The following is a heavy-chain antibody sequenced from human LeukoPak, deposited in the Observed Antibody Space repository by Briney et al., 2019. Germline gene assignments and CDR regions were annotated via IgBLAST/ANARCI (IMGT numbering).Heavy chain of an antibody. Sequence: PGGSLRLSCAASGFTFSDYYMSWIRQPPGKGLEWLSYISSSTGYTNYADSVRGRFTISRDNAKNSLYLQMNSLRAEDTAVYYCARDLRDYYDSSGCSLPFAYWGQGTLVTVSS. J-gene: IGHJ4*02. CDR3: ARDLRDYYDSSGCSLPFAY. CDR2: ISSSTGYT. V-gene: IGHV3-11*05. D-gene: IGHD3-22*01. CDR1: GFTFSDYY.